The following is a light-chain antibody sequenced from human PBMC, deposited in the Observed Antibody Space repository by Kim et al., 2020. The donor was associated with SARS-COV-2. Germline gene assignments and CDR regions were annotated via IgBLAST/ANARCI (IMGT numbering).Light chain of an antibody. CDR2: VAS. CDR1: QTVNNNY. V-gene: IGKV3-20*01. Sequence: PGERATLSCRASQTVNNNYLAWYQQKPGQTPRLLIYVASSRATGIPDRFSGSGSGTDFTLNISRLESEDFAVYYCQQYGSSPWTFGQGTKV. J-gene: IGKJ1*01. CDR3: QQYGSSPWT.